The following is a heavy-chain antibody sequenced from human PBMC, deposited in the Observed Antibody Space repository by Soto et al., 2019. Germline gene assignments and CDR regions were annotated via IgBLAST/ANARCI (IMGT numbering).Heavy chain of an antibody. J-gene: IGHJ5*02. D-gene: IGHD2-15*01. CDR3: ARLGGRTKNWFDP. CDR2: IIPIFGTA. V-gene: IGHV1-69*13. Sequence: SVKVSCKASGGTFSSYAISWVRQAPGQGLEWMGGIIPIFGTANYAQKFQGRVTITADESTSTAYMELSSLRSEDTAVYYCARLGGRTKNWFDPWGQGTLVTVSS. CDR1: GGTFSSYA.